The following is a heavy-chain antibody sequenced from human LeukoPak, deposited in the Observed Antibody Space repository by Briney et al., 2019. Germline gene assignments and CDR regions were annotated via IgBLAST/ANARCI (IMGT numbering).Heavy chain of an antibody. Sequence: SETLSLTCTVSGGAISSSSYYWGWIRQPPGKGLEWIGSIYYSGSTNYNPSLKSRVTISVDTSKNQFSLKLSSVTAADTAVYYCARVSQGYGSGSYLMYYFDYWGQGTLVTVSS. CDR1: GGAISSSSYY. V-gene: IGHV4-39*07. CDR2: IYYSGST. CDR3: ARVSQGYGSGSYLMYYFDY. J-gene: IGHJ4*02. D-gene: IGHD3-10*01.